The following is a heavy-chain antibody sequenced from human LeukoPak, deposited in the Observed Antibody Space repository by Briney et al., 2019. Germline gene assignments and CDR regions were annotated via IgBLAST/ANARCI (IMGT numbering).Heavy chain of an antibody. Sequence: GGSLRLSCIASGFTFSSYGMHWVRQAPGKGLEWVAVISYDGSNKYYADSVKGRFTISRDNSKNTLYLQMNSLRAEDTAVYYCAKETHRGYFDYWGQGTLDSVSS. J-gene: IGHJ4*02. V-gene: IGHV3-30*18. CDR3: AKETHRGYFDY. CDR2: ISYDGSNK. CDR1: GFTFSSYG.